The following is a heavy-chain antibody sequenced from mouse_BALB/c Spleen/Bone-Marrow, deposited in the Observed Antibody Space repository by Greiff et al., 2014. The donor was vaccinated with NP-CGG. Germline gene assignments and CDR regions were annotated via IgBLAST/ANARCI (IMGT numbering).Heavy chain of an antibody. J-gene: IGHJ4*01. CDR1: GFTFSDYC. Sequence: DVQLVESGGGLVKPGGSLKLSCAASGFTFSDYCMYWVRQTPEKRLEWVATISDGGSYTYYPDSVKGRFTISRDIAKNNLYLQMSSLKSEDTAMYYCARDRGVQGYAMDYWGQGTSVTVSS. D-gene: IGHD2-14*01. CDR3: ARDRGVQGYAMDY. V-gene: IGHV5-4*02. CDR2: ISDGGSYT.